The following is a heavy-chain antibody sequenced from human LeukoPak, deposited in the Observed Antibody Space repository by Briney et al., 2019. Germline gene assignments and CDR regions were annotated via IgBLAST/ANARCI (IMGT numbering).Heavy chain of an antibody. V-gene: IGHV3-74*01. Sequence: GTSLRLSCAAPGFTFSTYWMHWVRQAPGKGLVWVSRINSDGSTTSYADSVKGRFTISRDNAKNTLYLQMNSLRAEDTAVYYCGRGRYYAMDVWGQGTTVTVSS. CDR1: GFTFSTYW. CDR3: GRGRYYAMDV. CDR2: INSDGSTT. J-gene: IGHJ6*02.